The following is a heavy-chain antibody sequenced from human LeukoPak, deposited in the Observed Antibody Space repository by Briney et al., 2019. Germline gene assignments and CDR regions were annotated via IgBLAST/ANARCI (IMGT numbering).Heavy chain of an antibody. Sequence: SETLSLTCTVSGGSISSSSYYWGWIRQPPGKGLEWIVSIFYRGNTYHNPSLKSRVTISVDTSKNQFSLKLSSVTAADTSVYYCARLKIRFLEWLPEFGFWGQGTLVTVSS. D-gene: IGHD3-3*01. J-gene: IGHJ4*02. CDR1: GGSISSSSYY. CDR2: IFYRGNT. CDR3: ARLKIRFLEWLPEFGF. V-gene: IGHV4-39*01.